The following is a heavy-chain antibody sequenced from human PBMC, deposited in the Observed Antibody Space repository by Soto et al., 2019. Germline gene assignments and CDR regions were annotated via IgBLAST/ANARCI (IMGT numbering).Heavy chain of an antibody. V-gene: IGHV3-11*06. CDR3: ARLPYSAYNRHFDY. CDR1: GFIFSHYY. Sequence: QVQMVEXXGGLVKPGGPLRLSCAASGFIFSHYYMGWIRQAPGKGLECFPYINPTSGHINYADSVKGRFTISRDNARNSLYLQMNSLTADDTAMYYCARLPYSAYNRHFDYWGQGTLVTVSS. CDR2: INPTSGHI. J-gene: IGHJ4*02. D-gene: IGHD4-4*01.